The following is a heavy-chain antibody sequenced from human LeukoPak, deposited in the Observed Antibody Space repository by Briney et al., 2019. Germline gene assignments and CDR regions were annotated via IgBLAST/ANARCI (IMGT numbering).Heavy chain of an antibody. D-gene: IGHD4-17*01. CDR1: GGSISSHY. J-gene: IGHJ4*02. CDR3: AREGGVTTNFDY. V-gene: IGHV4-59*11. CDR2: IYDSGST. Sequence: KSSETLSLTCTVSGGSISSHYWNWIRQPPGKGLEWIGYIYDSGSTKYNPSLKSRVTISVDRSKNQFFLMLNSVTAADTAVYYCAREGGVTTNFDYWGQGTLVTVSS.